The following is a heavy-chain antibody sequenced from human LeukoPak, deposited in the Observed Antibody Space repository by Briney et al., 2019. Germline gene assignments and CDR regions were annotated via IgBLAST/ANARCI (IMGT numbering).Heavy chain of an antibody. CDR2: IFYSGST. Sequence: PSETLSLTCTVSGDSISSYYWSWIRQPPGKGLEWIGYIFYSGSTNCNPSLKSRVTISIDTSKNQFSLKLSSVTAADTAVYYCARAPIGRDGYNFFDYWGQGTLVTVSS. J-gene: IGHJ4*02. CDR1: GDSISSYY. CDR3: ARAPIGRDGYNFFDY. V-gene: IGHV4-59*01. D-gene: IGHD5-24*01.